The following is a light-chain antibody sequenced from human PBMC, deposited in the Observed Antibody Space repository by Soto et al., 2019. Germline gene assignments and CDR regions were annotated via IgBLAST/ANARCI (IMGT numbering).Light chain of an antibody. CDR3: QSYDSSLSGGV. Sequence: QPVLTQPPSVSGAPGQRVTISCTGSSSNIGAGYGVHWYQQLPGTAPKLLIYTNNNRPSGVPDRFSGSKSGTSASLAITGLLAEDEADYYCQSYDSSLSGGVFGGGTQLTVL. V-gene: IGLV1-40*01. CDR2: TNN. J-gene: IGLJ3*02. CDR1: SSNIGAGYG.